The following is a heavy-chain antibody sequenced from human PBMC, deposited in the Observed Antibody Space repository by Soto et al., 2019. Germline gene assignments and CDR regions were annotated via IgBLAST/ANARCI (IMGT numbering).Heavy chain of an antibody. Sequence: QVQLQESGPGLVKPSEPLALPCTVSGCSISNLYWYWIRQPPGKGLEWIMYIDYNGNTNYNPSLKRRVTMSVGTSKNQISLKLSSVTAADTAVYYCTWANSYSEHWGQGTLGTVSS. CDR1: GCSISNLY. V-gene: IGHV4-59*11. J-gene: IGHJ1*01. D-gene: IGHD7-27*01. CDR3: TWANSYSEH. CDR2: IDYNGNT.